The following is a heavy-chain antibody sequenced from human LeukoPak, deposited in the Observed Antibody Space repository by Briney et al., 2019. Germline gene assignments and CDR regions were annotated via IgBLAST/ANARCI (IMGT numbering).Heavy chain of an antibody. Sequence: GESLKISCKGSGYSFTSYWIGWVRQMPGKGLEWMGIIYPGDSDTRYSPSFQGQVTISADKSISTAYLQWSSLKPSDTAMYYCASAVRYCSGGSCFHFDSWGKGTLVTVSS. CDR3: ASAVRYCSGGSCFHFDS. V-gene: IGHV5-51*01. CDR1: GYSFTSYW. D-gene: IGHD2-15*01. CDR2: IYPGDSDT. J-gene: IGHJ4*02.